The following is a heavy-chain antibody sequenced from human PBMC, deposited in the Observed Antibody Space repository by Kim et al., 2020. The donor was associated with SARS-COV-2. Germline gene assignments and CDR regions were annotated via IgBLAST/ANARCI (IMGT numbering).Heavy chain of an antibody. CDR1: GFTFSSYA. CDR3: SKLMYVAISGRGWFDP. D-gene: IGHD1-20*01. J-gene: IGHJ5*02. Sequence: GSLRLSCAASGFTFSSYAMSWVRQAPGKGLEWVSAISGSGGNTYYADSVKGRFTISRDNSKNTLPLQMNSLRAEDTAVYYCSKLMYVAISGRGWFDPWGQGTLVTVSS. CDR2: ISGSGGNT. V-gene: IGHV3-23*01.